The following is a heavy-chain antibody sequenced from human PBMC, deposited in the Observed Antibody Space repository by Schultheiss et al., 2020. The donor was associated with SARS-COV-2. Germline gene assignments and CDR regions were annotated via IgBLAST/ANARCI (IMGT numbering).Heavy chain of an antibody. J-gene: IGHJ5*02. CDR1: GFTFDDYA. CDR2: ISWNSGSI. Sequence: GGSLRLSCAASGFTFDDYAMHWVRQAPGKGLEWVSGISWNSGSIGYADSVKGRFTISRDNAKNSLYLQMNSLRAEDTALYYCARDRGRSTRSPRFDPWGQGTLVTVSS. CDR3: ARDRGRSTRSPRFDP. V-gene: IGHV3-9*01. D-gene: IGHD2-2*01.